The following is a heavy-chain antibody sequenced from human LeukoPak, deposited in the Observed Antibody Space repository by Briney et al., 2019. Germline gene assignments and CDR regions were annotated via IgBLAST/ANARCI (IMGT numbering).Heavy chain of an antibody. Sequence: GTLSLTCTVSGDSINSLDLWSWVRQPPGKGLVWVSRINSDGSSTSYADSVKGRFTISRDNAKNTLYLQMNSLRAEDTAVYYCARGGWFIVDYWGQGTLVTVSS. CDR2: INSDGSST. J-gene: IGHJ4*02. CDR1: GDSINSLDL. D-gene: IGHD3-10*01. CDR3: ARGGWFIVDY. V-gene: IGHV3-74*01.